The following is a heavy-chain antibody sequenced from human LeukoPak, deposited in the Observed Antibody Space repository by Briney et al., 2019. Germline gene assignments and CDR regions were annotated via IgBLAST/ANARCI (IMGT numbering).Heavy chain of an antibody. CDR2: INWNGGST. CDR3: ARGRGGYDWRIRVYFDY. CDR1: GFTFDDYG. Sequence: PGGSLRLSCAASGFTFDDYGMSWVRQAPGKGLEWVSGINWNGGSTGYADSVKGRFTISRDNAKNSLYLQMNSLRAEDTALYYCARGRGGYDWRIRVYFDYWGQGTLVTVSS. V-gene: IGHV3-20*04. D-gene: IGHD5-12*01. J-gene: IGHJ4*02.